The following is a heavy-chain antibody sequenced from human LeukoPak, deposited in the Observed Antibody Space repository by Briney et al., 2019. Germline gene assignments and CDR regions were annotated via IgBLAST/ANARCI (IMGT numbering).Heavy chain of an antibody. CDR2: ISGSGGST. D-gene: IGHD3-3*01. CDR1: GFTFSSYG. CDR3: AKDLGVRFLEWLIAY. V-gene: IGHV3-23*01. J-gene: IGHJ4*02. Sequence: PGGSLRLSCAASGFTFSSYGMSWVRQAPGKGLEWVSAISGSGGSTYYADSVKGRFTISRDNSKNTLYLQMNSLRAEDTAVYYCAKDLGVRFLEWLIAYWGQGTLVTVSS.